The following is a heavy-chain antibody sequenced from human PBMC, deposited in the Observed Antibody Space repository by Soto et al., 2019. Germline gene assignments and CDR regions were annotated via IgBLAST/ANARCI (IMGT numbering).Heavy chain of an antibody. V-gene: IGHV1-24*01. D-gene: IGHD6-19*01. CDR2: FDPEDSET. CDR1: GYTLTELS. Sequence: GASVKVSCKVSGYTLTELSMHWVRQAPGKGLEWMGGFDPEDSETIYAQKFQGRVTMTEDTSTDTAYMELSSLRSEDTAVYYCARDTNSSGWYWFDPWGQGTLVTVSS. CDR3: ARDTNSSGWYWFDP. J-gene: IGHJ5*02.